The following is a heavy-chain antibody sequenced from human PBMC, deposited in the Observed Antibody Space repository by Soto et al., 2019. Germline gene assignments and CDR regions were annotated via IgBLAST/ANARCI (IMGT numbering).Heavy chain of an antibody. D-gene: IGHD3-22*01. Sequence: EVQLVESGGGLVKPGGSLRLSCAASGFTFSNAWMNWVRQAPGKGLEWVGRIKSKTDGGTTDYAAPVKGRFNISRDDSKNTLYLQMNSLKTEDTAVYYCTTTTPTYYYDSSGYYYDAFDIWGQGTMVTVSS. V-gene: IGHV3-15*07. CDR2: IKSKTDGGTT. CDR3: TTTTPTYYYDSSGYYYDAFDI. J-gene: IGHJ3*02. CDR1: GFTFSNAW.